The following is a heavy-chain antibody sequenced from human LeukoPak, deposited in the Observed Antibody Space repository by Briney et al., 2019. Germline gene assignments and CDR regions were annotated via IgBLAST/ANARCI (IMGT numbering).Heavy chain of an antibody. CDR2: ISSSSSTI. Sequence: GRSLRLSCAASGFTFSSYSMNWVRQAPGKGLEWVSYISSSSSTIYYADSVKGRFTISRDNSKNTLYLQMNSLRAEDTAVYYCARGKYDSSGYPLLGFDYWGQGTLATVSS. D-gene: IGHD3-22*01. CDR3: ARGKYDSSGYPLLGFDY. J-gene: IGHJ4*02. CDR1: GFTFSSYS. V-gene: IGHV3-48*01.